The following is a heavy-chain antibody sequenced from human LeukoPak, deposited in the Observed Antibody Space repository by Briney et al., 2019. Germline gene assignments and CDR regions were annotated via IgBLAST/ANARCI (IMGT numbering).Heavy chain of an antibody. Sequence: SETLSLTCTVSGGSINNFYWYWVRQPPGQGLEWIGYIYYTGGTNYNPSLKSRVTISVDTSKNLFSLRLTYLTAADTAVYYCARVGDSGSSFAYWGQGSQVSVSS. J-gene: IGHJ4*02. CDR2: IYYTGGT. V-gene: IGHV4-59*01. CDR1: GGSINNFY. CDR3: ARVGDSGSSFAY. D-gene: IGHD3-10*01.